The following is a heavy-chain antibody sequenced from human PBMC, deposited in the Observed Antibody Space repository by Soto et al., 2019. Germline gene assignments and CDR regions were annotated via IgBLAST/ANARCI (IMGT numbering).Heavy chain of an antibody. V-gene: IGHV4-59*01. D-gene: IGHD2-2*01. CDR3: ARWYQPLGNHY. Sequence: QVQLQESGPGLVKPSETLSLTCTVSGGSISSYYWSWIRQPPGKGLEWIGYIYYSGSTNYNPSLKSRVTISVDTSKNQFSLKLSSVTAADTAVYYCARWYQPLGNHYWGQGTLVTVSS. CDR2: IYYSGST. CDR1: GGSISSYY. J-gene: IGHJ4*02.